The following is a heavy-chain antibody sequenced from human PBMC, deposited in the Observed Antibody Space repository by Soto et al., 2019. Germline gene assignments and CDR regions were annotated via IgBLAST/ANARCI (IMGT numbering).Heavy chain of an antibody. V-gene: IGHV4-31*03. CDR1: GAPISTGGYY. CDR2: IYYSGNT. J-gene: IGHJ6*01. D-gene: IGHD3-16*01. Sequence: SETRSLTCTVSGAPISTGGYYWAWVRQLPGKGLEWIGYIYYSGNTHYNPSLKSRVTISVDTSKNRFSLKLSSVTAADTAVHYREREMITPGAGTHGVELWGKGTTVTVSS. CDR3: EREMITPGAGTHGVEL.